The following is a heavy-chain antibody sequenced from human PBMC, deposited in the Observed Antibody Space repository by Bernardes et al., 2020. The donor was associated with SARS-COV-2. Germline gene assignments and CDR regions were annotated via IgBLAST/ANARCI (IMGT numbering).Heavy chain of an antibody. J-gene: IGHJ3*02. CDR2: ISYDGSNK. V-gene: IGHV3-30*18. CDR3: AKEDTMIHAFDI. Sequence: GGSLRLSCAASGFTFSSYGMHWVRQAPGKGLEWVAVISYDGSNKYYADSVKGRFTISRDNSKNTLYLQMNSLRAEDTAVYYCAKEDTMIHAFDIWGQGTMVTVSS. D-gene: IGHD3-22*01. CDR1: GFTFSSYG.